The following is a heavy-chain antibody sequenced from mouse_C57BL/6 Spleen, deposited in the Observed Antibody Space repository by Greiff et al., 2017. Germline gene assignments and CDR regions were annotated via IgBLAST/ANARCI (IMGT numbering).Heavy chain of an antibody. CDR2: IWSDGST. CDR3: ARQGGYYPYWYFDV. V-gene: IGHV2-6-1*01. D-gene: IGHD2-3*01. CDR1: GFSLTSYG. Sequence: QVQLKQSGPGLVAPSQSLSITCTVSGFSLTSYGVHWVRQPPGKGLEWLVVIWSDGSTTYNSALKSRLSISKDNSKSQVFLKMNSLQTDDTAMYYCARQGGYYPYWYFDVWGTGTTVTVSS. J-gene: IGHJ1*03.